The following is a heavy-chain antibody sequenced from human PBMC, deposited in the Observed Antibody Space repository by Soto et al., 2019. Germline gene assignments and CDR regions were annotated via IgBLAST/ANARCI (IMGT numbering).Heavy chain of an antibody. V-gene: IGHV4-59*01. J-gene: IGHJ4*02. CDR1: GGSISSYY. CDR3: ARILGKWLPIDY. D-gene: IGHD3-22*01. CDR2: IYYSGST. Sequence: SETLSLTCTVSGGSISSYYWSWIRQPPGKGLEWIGYIYYSGSTNYNPSLKSRVTISVDTSKNQFSLKLSSVTAADTAVYYCARILGKWLPIDYWGQGTLVTVSS.